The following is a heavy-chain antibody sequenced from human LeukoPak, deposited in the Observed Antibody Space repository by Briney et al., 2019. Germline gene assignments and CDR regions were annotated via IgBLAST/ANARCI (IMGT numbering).Heavy chain of an antibody. CDR1: GFTFSSYS. Sequence: GGSLRLSCAASGFTFSSYSMNWVRQAPGKGLEWVSTFKTKYHQVYYAESVRGRFTISTDNSRNTVFLQMNSLRADDTALYYCARSVPDYTRFDYWGQGALVTVSS. D-gene: IGHD4-11*01. CDR2: FKTKYHQV. V-gene: IGHV3-21*04. CDR3: ARSVPDYTRFDY. J-gene: IGHJ4*02.